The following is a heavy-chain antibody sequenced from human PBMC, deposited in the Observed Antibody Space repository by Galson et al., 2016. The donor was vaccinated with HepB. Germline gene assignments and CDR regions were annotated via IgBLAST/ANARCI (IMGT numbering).Heavy chain of an antibody. Sequence: SLRLSCAASGFTFSDYYMSWIRQAPGKGLEWISYISSDTIYTNYAGSVKGRSTIARDNAKNSLYLQLTSLRPEDTAVYYCARAPYRSAYTFGYYYMDVWGKGTTVTVSS. J-gene: IGHJ6*03. V-gene: IGHV3-11*06. CDR2: ISSDTIYT. D-gene: IGHD3-16*01. CDR1: GFTFSDYY. CDR3: ARAPYRSAYTFGYYYMDV.